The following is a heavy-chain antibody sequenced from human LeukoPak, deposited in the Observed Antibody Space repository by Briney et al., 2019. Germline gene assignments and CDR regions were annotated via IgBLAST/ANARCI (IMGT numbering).Heavy chain of an antibody. V-gene: IGHV1-69*05. D-gene: IGHD6-19*01. J-gene: IGHJ4*02. CDR3: AREESSGWYGIDY. CDR1: GGTFNNSA. CDR2: IMPLFGTA. Sequence: SVKVSCKTSGGTFNNSAISWVRQAPGQGLEWLGGIMPLFGTAGYAQKFQGRVTMTRDTSTSTVYMELSSLRSEDTAVYYCAREESSGWYGIDYWGLGTLVTVSS.